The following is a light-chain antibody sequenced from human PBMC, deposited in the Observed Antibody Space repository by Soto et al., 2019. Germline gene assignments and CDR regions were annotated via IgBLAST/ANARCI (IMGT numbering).Light chain of an antibody. Sequence: QSALTQPASVSGSPGQSITISCTGTSSDVGGYNYVSWYQQHPGKAPKLMIYDVSNRPSGVSNRFSGSKCGNTASLTISGLQAEDEADYYCSSYTSSSTLVFGTGTKLTVL. CDR2: DVS. CDR3: SSYTSSSTLV. J-gene: IGLJ1*01. V-gene: IGLV2-14*01. CDR1: SSDVGGYNY.